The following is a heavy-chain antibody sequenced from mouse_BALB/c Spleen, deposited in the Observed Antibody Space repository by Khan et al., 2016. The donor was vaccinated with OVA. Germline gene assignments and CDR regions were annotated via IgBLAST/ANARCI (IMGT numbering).Heavy chain of an antibody. D-gene: IGHD1-1*01. CDR3: ARENYYGYYFDY. J-gene: IGHJ2*01. CDR2: ISYSGVT. CDR1: GYSITSGYA. Sequence: VQLKQSGPGLVKPSQSLSLTCTVTGYSITSGYAWNWIRQFPGNKLECMGYISYSGVTSYTPSLKSRISITRDTSTNPFFLQLNSVTTEDTATYYGARENYYGYYFDYWGQGTTLTVSS. V-gene: IGHV3-2*02.